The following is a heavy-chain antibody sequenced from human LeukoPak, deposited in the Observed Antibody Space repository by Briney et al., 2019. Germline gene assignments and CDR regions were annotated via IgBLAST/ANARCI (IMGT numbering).Heavy chain of an antibody. CDR3: ARDGGQFLGWGSYTAYDY. J-gene: IGHJ4*02. CDR2: ISAYNGNT. Sequence: ASVKVSCKASGYTFTSYGISWVRQAPGQGLEWMGWISAYNGNTNYAQKLQGRVTMTTDTSTSTAYMELRSLRSDDTAVYYCARDGGQFLGWGSYTAYDYWGQGTLVTVSS. D-gene: IGHD3-16*01. V-gene: IGHV1-18*01. CDR1: GYTFTSYG.